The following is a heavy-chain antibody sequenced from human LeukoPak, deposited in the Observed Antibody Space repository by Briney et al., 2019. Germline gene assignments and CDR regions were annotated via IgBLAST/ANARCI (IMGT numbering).Heavy chain of an antibody. Sequence: GGSLRLSCSASGFSFSSYSMSWVRQAPGKGLEWVSTVSTSGRSKYHVHSVQGRFTIPRDNSKNPLYLQMNSLRAEDTAVYYCANETLPWGEGTLVTVSS. V-gene: IGHV3-23*01. CDR1: GFSFSSYS. CDR3: ANETLP. J-gene: IGHJ5*02. CDR2: VSTSGRSK.